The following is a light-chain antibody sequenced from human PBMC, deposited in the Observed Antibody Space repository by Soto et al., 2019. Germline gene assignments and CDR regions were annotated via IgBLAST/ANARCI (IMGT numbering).Light chain of an antibody. CDR3: SSYTTRSSYV. Sequence: QSVLAQPASVAGTTGQTNTLSCTGTSSDAGGYNNVSWYQQHPGKAPTQMIWDVYNRPSGVSHRFSGSKSGNTASLTIFGLQAEDEADYYCSSYTTRSSYVFGTGSKVTGL. V-gene: IGLV2-14*01. CDR1: SSDAGGYNN. J-gene: IGLJ1*01. CDR2: DVY.